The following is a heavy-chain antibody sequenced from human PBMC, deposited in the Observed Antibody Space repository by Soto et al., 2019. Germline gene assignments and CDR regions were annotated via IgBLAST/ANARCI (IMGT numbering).Heavy chain of an antibody. D-gene: IGHD3-3*01. V-gene: IGHV3-30*18. CDR3: AKAPTFGYFDL. Sequence: QVQLVESGGGVVQPGRSLRLSCAASGFTFSSYGMHWVRQAPGKGLEWVAVISYDGSNKYYADSVKGRFTISRDNSKNTLYLQMNSLRAEDTAVYYCAKAPTFGYFDLWGRGTLVTVSS. CDR1: GFTFSSYG. CDR2: ISYDGSNK. J-gene: IGHJ2*01.